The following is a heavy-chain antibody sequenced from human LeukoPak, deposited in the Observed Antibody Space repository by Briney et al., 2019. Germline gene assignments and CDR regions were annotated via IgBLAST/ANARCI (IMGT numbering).Heavy chain of an antibody. J-gene: IGHJ5*02. CDR2: ISYDGSNK. CDR3: ARPLGLNWFDP. V-gene: IGHV3-30*01. Sequence: GRSLRLSCAASGFTFSSYAMHWVRHAPGKGLEWVAVISYDGSNKYYADSVKGRFTISRDNSKNTLYLQMNSLRAEDTAVYYCARPLGLNWFDPWGQGTLVTVSS. CDR1: GFTFSSYA.